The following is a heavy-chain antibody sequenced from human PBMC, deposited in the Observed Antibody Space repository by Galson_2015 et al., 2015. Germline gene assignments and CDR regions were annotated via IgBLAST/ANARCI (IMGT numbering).Heavy chain of an antibody. D-gene: IGHD6-13*01. CDR2: ISWDGGST. CDR1: GFTFDDYA. V-gene: IGHV3-43D*03. J-gene: IGHJ4*02. CDR3: AKDYLAAAGSRSWPDY. Sequence: SLRLSCAASGFTFDDYAMHWVRQAPGKGLEWVSLISWDGGSTYYADSVKGRFTISRDNSKNSLYLQMNSLRAEDTALYYCAKDYLAAAGSRSWPDYWGQGTLVTVSS.